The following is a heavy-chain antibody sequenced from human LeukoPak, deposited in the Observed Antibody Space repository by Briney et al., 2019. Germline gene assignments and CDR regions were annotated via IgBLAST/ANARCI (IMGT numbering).Heavy chain of an antibody. D-gene: IGHD6-6*01. CDR2: IIPIPGIA. V-gene: IGHV1-69*04. Sequence: SVKVSCKASGGTFISYAISWVRQAPGQGLEWMGRIIPIPGIANYAQKFQGRVTITADKSTSTAYMELSSLRSEDTAVYYCAPAARHRVEDYWGQGTLVTVSS. CDR3: APAARHRVEDY. J-gene: IGHJ4*02. CDR1: GGTFISYA.